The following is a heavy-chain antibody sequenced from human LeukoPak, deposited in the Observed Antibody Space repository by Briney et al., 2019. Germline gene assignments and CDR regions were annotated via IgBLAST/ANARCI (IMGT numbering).Heavy chain of an antibody. CDR1: GGTFSSYA. J-gene: IGHJ5*02. D-gene: IGHD4-23*01. CDR3: ARSERRGYGGGFWFDP. CDR2: IIPIFGTA. V-gene: IGHV1-69*01. Sequence: SVKVSCKASGGTFSSYAISWVRQAPGQGLEWMGGIIPIFGTANYAQKFQGRVTITADESTSTAYMELSSLRSEDTAVYYCARSERRGYGGGFWFDPWGQGTLVTVSS.